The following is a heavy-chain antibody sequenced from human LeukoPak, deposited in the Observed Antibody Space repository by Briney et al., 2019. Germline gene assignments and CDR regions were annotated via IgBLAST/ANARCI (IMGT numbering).Heavy chain of an antibody. V-gene: IGHV1-24*01. J-gene: IGHJ5*02. D-gene: IGHD3-22*01. CDR1: GYTLTELS. CDR2: FDPEDGET. Sequence: ASVKVSCKVSGYTLTELSMHWVRQAPGKGLEWMGGFDPEDGETIYAQKFQGRVTMTEDTSTDTAYMELSSLRSEDTAVYYCATVKTYYYDSSGPTNWFDPWGQGTLVTVSP. CDR3: ATVKTYYYDSSGPTNWFDP.